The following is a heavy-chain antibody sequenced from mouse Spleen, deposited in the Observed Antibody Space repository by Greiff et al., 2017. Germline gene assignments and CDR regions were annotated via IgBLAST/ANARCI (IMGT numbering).Heavy chain of an antibody. CDR1: GYTFTSYT. J-gene: IGHJ4*01. V-gene: IGHV1-4*01. Sequence: QVQLQQSGAELARPGASVKMSCKASGYTFTSYTMHWVKQRPGQGLEWIGYINPSSGYTKYNQKFKDKATLTADKSSSTAYMQLSSLTSEDSAVYYCAGYYGNSYAMDYWGQGTSVTVSS. CDR3: AGYYGNSYAMDY. CDR2: INPSSGYT. D-gene: IGHD2-1*01.